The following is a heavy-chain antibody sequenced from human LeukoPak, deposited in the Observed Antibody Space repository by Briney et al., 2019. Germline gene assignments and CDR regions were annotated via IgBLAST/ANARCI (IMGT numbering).Heavy chain of an antibody. CDR3: AKAGGWFGELLQTSADNWFDP. CDR2: ISGSGEST. J-gene: IGHJ5*02. CDR1: GFTFSSYS. V-gene: IGHV3-23*01. Sequence: GGSLRLSCAASGFTFSSYSMRWVRQAPGKGLEWVSGISGSGESTYYADSVKGRFTISRDNPKNTLYLQMNSLRAEDTAVYYCAKAGGWFGELLQTSADNWFDPWGQGTLVTVSS. D-gene: IGHD3-10*01.